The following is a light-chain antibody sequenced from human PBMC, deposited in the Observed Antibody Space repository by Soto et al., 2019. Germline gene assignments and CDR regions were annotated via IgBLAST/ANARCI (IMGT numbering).Light chain of an antibody. V-gene: IGLV2-14*01. CDR1: SSDVCGYNY. CDR2: DVS. J-gene: IGLJ2*01. CDR3: SSYTSSSTLV. Sequence: QAALTQPASVSGSPGQSITISCTGTSSDVCGYNYVSWYQQHPGKAPKLMIYDVSNRPSGVSNRFSGSKSGNTASLTISGLQAEDEADYYCSSYTSSSTLVFGGGTQLPVL.